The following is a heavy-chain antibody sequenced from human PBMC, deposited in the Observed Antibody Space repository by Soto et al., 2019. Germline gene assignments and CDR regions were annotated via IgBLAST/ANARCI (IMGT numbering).Heavy chain of an antibody. J-gene: IGHJ4*02. Sequence: SETLSLTCTVSGGSISSGDYYWSWIRQPPGKGLEWIGYIYYSGSTYYDPSLKSRVTISVDTSKNQFSLKLTSVTAADTAVYYCARDNGYSYGYNLDHWGQGTLVTVSS. D-gene: IGHD5-18*01. CDR3: ARDNGYSYGYNLDH. V-gene: IGHV4-30-4*02. CDR2: IYYSGST. CDR1: GGSISSGDYY.